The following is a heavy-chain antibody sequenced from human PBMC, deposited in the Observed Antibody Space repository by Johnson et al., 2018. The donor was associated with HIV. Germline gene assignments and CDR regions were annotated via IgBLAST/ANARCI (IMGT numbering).Heavy chain of an antibody. J-gene: IGHJ3*01. CDR3: AIPYYYDSGDYR. Sequence: VQLVESGGGVVQPGRSLRLSCAASGFTFSQYAMHWVRQAPGTGLEYVSAITNNGATTYYADSVRGRFTISRDNSKNTLYLQMDSLRAEDMAVYYCAIPYYYDSGDYRWGQGTMVTVSS. D-gene: IGHD3-22*01. CDR1: GFTFSQYA. V-gene: IGHV3-64*07. CDR2: ITNNGATT.